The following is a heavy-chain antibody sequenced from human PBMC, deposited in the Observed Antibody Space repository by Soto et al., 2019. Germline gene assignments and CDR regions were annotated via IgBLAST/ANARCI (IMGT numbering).Heavy chain of an antibody. J-gene: IGHJ4*02. Sequence: PETLSLTCTVSGDSMSSYYWSWIRQPPGKGLEWIGYIFYTGSTNYNPSLQSRVTISVDTSMNQFYLNLNSLTAADTAVYYCARHGSPVAGTGWLDSWGQGTLVTVSS. CDR2: IFYTGST. V-gene: IGHV4-59*08. D-gene: IGHD6-19*01. CDR1: GDSMSSYY. CDR3: ARHGSPVAGTGWLDS.